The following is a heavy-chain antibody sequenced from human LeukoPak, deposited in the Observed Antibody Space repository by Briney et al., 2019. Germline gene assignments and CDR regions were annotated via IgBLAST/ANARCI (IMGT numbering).Heavy chain of an antibody. CDR1: GGSISSGSYY. CDR2: IYTSGST. Sequence: SETLSLTCTVSGGSISSGSYYWSWIRQPAGKGLEWIGRIYTSGSTNYNPSLKSRVTISVDTSKNQFSLMLSSVTAADTAVYYCASFLAGYYYDSSGFLGIGIDYWGQGTLVTVSS. V-gene: IGHV4-61*02. D-gene: IGHD3-22*01. CDR3: ASFLAGYYYDSSGFLGIGIDY. J-gene: IGHJ4*02.